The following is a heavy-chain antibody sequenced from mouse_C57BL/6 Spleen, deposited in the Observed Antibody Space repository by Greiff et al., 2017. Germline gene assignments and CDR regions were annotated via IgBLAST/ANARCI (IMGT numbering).Heavy chain of an antibody. Sequence: VQLQQSGAELARPGASVKMSCKASGYTFTSYTMHWVKQRPGQGLEWIGYINPSSGYTKYKQKFKDKATLTADKSSSTAYMQLSSLTSEDSAVYDCARGSSCVNAMDYWGQGTSVTVSS. V-gene: IGHV1-4*01. CDR1: GYTFTSYT. J-gene: IGHJ4*01. CDR2: INPSSGYT. CDR3: ARGSSCVNAMDY. D-gene: IGHD1-1*01.